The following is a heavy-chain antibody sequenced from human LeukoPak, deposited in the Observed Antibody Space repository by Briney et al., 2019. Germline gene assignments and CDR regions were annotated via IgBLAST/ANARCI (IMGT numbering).Heavy chain of an antibody. D-gene: IGHD1-7*01. CDR3: ARRISNPELYYYYYYGMDV. J-gene: IGHJ6*02. Sequence: ASVKVSCKASGYTFTSYDINWVRQATGQGLEWMGWMNPNSGNTGYAQKFQGRVTMTRNTSISTAYMELSSLRSEDTAVYYCARRISNPELYYYYYYGMDVWGQGTTVTVSS. V-gene: IGHV1-8*01. CDR2: MNPNSGNT. CDR1: GYTFTSYD.